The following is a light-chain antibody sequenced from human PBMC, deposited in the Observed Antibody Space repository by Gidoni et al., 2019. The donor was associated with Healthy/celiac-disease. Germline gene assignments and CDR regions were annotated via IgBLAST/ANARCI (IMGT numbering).Light chain of an antibody. J-gene: IGKJ2*01. CDR3: QQSYSTPHI. V-gene: IGKV1-39*01. Sequence: DIQMTHSPSSLSASVGDRVTITCRASQNITTCLNWYKKKTGKAPKLLIYAASSLKSEVPSRFSGSGSGKEFTLTISSLQNEDFATYYCQQSYSTPHIFGQGTKLEIK. CDR2: AAS. CDR1: QNITTC.